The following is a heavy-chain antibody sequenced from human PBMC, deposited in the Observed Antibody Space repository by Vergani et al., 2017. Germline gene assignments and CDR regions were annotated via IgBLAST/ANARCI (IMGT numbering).Heavy chain of an antibody. J-gene: IGHJ4*02. D-gene: IGHD3-3*01. CDR2: IYYSGNT. Sequence: QLQLQESGPGLVKPSETLSLTCTVSGGSISSSSYYWGWIRQPPGKGLEWIGSIYYSGNTYYNSSLKSRVTISVDTSKNQFSLRLSSVTAADTAVYYCARESFWSVYVFDYWGQGTLVTVSS. CDR1: GGSISSSSYY. CDR3: ARESFWSVYVFDY. V-gene: IGHV4-39*02.